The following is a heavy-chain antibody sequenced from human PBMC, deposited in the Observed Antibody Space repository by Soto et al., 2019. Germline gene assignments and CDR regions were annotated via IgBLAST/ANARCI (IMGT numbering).Heavy chain of an antibody. Sequence: PGGSLRHSCEVSEFTLSTYSMTWIRQSPGKGLEWVAKIPQEGSDGHYVDSVKGRFTISRDNAKNSVYLQMNSLRAEDTAVYYCARDQLILPAHDFFYGSDVWGQAAKVTVSS. CDR3: ARDQLILPAHDFFYGSDV. CDR1: EFTLSTYS. D-gene: IGHD2-21*02. CDR2: IPQEGSDG. V-gene: IGHV3-7*03. J-gene: IGHJ6*02.